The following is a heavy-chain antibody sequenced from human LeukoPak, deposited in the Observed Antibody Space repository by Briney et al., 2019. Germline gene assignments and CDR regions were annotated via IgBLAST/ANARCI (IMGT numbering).Heavy chain of an antibody. Sequence: SQTLSLTCTVSGGSISSGSYYWSWIRQPAGKGREWIGRIYTSGSTNYNPSLKSRVTISVDTSKNQFSLKLSSVTAADTAVYYCARGSYCSGGSCYYFDYWGQGTLVTVSS. J-gene: IGHJ4*02. D-gene: IGHD2-15*01. V-gene: IGHV4-61*02. CDR2: IYTSGST. CDR1: GGSISSGSYY. CDR3: ARGSYCSGGSCYYFDY.